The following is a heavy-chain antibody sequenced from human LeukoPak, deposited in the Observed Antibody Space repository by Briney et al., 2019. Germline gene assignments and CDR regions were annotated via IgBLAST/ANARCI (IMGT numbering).Heavy chain of an antibody. CDR1: GFTFSNHW. D-gene: IGHD3-3*01. J-gene: IGHJ5*01. CDR2: INRGGSRT. Sequence: PGGSLRLSCAASGFTFSNHWMRWVRQAPGKGLMWVSRINRGGSRTDYADSVKGRFTISRDNSKNTLYLQMNCLRPEDTAVYYCARGVVTTDSWGQGTLVTVSS. CDR3: ARGVVTTDS. V-gene: IGHV3-74*01.